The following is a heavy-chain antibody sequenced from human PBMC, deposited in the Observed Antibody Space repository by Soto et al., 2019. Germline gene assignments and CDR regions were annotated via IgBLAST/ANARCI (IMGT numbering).Heavy chain of an antibody. Sequence: TGGSLRLSCAASGFIFRDWFMSWIRQAPGKGLEWVGRIKSKTNGGTTDYAAPVKGRFTISRNDSKNTLYLQMNSLKTEDTAVYYCTTDPVTMIVVVPSSGWGQGT. CDR2: IKSKTNGGTT. D-gene: IGHD3-22*01. J-gene: IGHJ4*02. CDR3: TTDPVTMIVVVPSSG. V-gene: IGHV3-15*01. CDR1: GFIFRDWF.